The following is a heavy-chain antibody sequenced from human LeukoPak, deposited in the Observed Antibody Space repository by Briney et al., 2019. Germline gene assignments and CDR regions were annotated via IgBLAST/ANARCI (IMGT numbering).Heavy chain of an antibody. D-gene: IGHD6-13*01. CDR2: IWYDGSNK. J-gene: IGHJ4*02. CDR1: GFTFSSYG. CDR3: ARPRYSSSWTSFDY. V-gene: IGHV3-33*01. Sequence: GGPLRLSCAASGFTFSSYGMHWVRQAPGKGLEWVAVIWYDGSNKYYADSVKGRFTISRDNSKNTLYLQMNSLRAEDTAVYYCARPRYSSSWTSFDYWGQGTLVTVSS.